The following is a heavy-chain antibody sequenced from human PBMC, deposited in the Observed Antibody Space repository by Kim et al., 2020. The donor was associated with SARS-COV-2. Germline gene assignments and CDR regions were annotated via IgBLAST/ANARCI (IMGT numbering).Heavy chain of an antibody. V-gene: IGHV4-59*08. Sequence: SETLSLTCTVSGGSISSYYWSWIRQPPGKGLEWIGYIYYSGSTNYNPSLKSRVTISVDTSKNQFSLKLSSVTAADTAVYYCARHSTGRGLGGPWGQGTLVTVSS. CDR1: GGSISSYY. D-gene: IGHD1-26*01. CDR2: IYYSGST. J-gene: IGHJ5*02. CDR3: ARHSTGRGLGGP.